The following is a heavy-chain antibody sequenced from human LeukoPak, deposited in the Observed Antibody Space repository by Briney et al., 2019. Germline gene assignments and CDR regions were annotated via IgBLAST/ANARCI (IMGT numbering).Heavy chain of an antibody. J-gene: IGHJ4*02. D-gene: IGHD5-18*01. CDR3: ARGTTAMVNDY. V-gene: IGHV1-69*01. Sequence: GASVKVSSKASGGTFSSYAISWVRQAPGQGLEWMGGIIPIFGTANYAQKFQGRVTITADESTSTAYMELSSLRSEDTAVYHCARGTTAMVNDYWGQGTLVTVSS. CDR1: GGTFSSYA. CDR2: IIPIFGTA.